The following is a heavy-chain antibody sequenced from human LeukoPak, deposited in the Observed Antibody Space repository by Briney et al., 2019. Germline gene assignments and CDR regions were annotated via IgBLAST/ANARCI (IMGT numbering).Heavy chain of an antibody. CDR3: ARLYCSGGSCYLDY. J-gene: IGHJ4*02. CDR1: GFSVSNNY. D-gene: IGHD2-15*01. V-gene: IGHV3-53*01. CDR2: IYSVGST. Sequence: GGSLRLSCAAPGFSVSNNYMSWVRQAPGKGLEWVSVIYSVGSTYYADSVKGRSTISRDNSKNTLYLQMNSLRAEEPAVYYCARLYCSGGSCYLDYWGQGTLVTVSS.